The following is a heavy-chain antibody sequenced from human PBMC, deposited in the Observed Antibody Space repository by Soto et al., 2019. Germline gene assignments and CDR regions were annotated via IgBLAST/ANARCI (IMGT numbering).Heavy chain of an antibody. V-gene: IGHV3-74*03. CDR1: GFTFSNYW. CDR3: ARDKWNYYNYYGMDV. J-gene: IGHJ6*02. CDR2: INSDASTI. Sequence: DVQLVESGGGLVQPGGSLRLSCAASGFTFSNYWMHWVRQAPGKGLVCVAYINSDASTIKYADSVKGRFTISRDNARNTLYLQMNSLRGDDTAVYYCARDKWNYYNYYGMDVWGQGTRVTVS. D-gene: IGHD1-20*01.